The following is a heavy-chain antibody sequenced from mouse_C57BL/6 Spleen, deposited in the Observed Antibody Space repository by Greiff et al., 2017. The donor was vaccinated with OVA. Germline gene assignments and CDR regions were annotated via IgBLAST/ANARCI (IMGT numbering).Heavy chain of an antibody. CDR3: ARSYELGYAMDY. CDR2: INPNNGGT. CDR1: GYTFTDYN. D-gene: IGHD2-3*01. J-gene: IGHJ4*01. V-gene: IGHV1-22*01. Sequence: EVQLQQSGPELVKPGASVKMSCKASGYTFTDYNMHWVKQSHGKGLEWIGYINPNNGGTSYNQKFKGKATLTVNKSSSTAYMELRSLTSEDSAVYYCARSYELGYAMDYWGQGTSVTVSS.